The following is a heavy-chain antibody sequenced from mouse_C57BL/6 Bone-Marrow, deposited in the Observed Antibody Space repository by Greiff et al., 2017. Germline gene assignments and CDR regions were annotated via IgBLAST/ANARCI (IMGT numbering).Heavy chain of an antibody. V-gene: IGHV1-5*01. D-gene: IGHD2-3*01. CDR3: TKNDGYSPVAY. CDR1: GYTFTSYW. Sequence: FQLQQSGPVLARPGASVKMSCKTSGYTFTSYWMHWVKPRPGQGLEWIGAIYPGNSDTSSNQKFKGKAKLTAVTSASTAYMELSSLTNEDSAVYYCTKNDGYSPVAYWGQGTLVTVSA. CDR2: IYPGNSDT. J-gene: IGHJ3*01.